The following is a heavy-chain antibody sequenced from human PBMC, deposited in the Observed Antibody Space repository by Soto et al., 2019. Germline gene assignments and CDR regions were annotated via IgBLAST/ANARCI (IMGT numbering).Heavy chain of an antibody. CDR2: IYYSENT. V-gene: IGHV4-39*01. J-gene: IGHJ4*02. D-gene: IGHD5-12*01. CDR3: ARHLSESGYDLNY. Sequence: LSLSFTLSGGVISSSRYYWAWIRQPPGKGLEWIGSIYYSENTYYNPSLKSRVTISVDTSKNQFSLRLRSVTATDTAVYYCARHLSESGYDLNYWGQGTLVTVSS. CDR1: GGVISSSRYY.